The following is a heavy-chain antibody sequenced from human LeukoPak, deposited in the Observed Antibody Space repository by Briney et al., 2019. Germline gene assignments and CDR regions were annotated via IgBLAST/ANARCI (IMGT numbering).Heavy chain of an antibody. Sequence: SETPSLTCTVSGGSISSYYWSWIRQPPGKGLEWIGYIYYSGSTNYNPSLKSRVTISVDTSKNQFSLKLSSVTAADTAVYYCARGRDVYGDYKPAGAFDIWGQGTMVTVSS. D-gene: IGHD4-17*01. V-gene: IGHV4-59*01. CDR3: ARGRDVYGDYKPAGAFDI. CDR2: IYYSGST. CDR1: GGSISSYY. J-gene: IGHJ3*02.